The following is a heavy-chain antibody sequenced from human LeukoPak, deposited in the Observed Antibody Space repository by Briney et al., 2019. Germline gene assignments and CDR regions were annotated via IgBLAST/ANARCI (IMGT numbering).Heavy chain of an antibody. J-gene: IGHJ5*02. CDR3: ARERFGGPYFDP. CDR1: GDSISGSNYY. Sequence: SETLSLTCTVSGDSISGSNYYWTWIRQPPGKGLEWIASVYYSGNTLYNPSLKSRVTISVDTSKNQFSPKLSSVTAADTAVYYCARERFGGPYFDPWGQGTLVTVSS. CDR2: VYYSGNT. D-gene: IGHD3-10*01. V-gene: IGHV4-39*07.